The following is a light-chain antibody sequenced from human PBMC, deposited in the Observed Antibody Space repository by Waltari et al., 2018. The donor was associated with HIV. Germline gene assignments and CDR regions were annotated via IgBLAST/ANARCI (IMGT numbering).Light chain of an antibody. CDR3: QQYGSSPYT. V-gene: IGKV3-20*01. CDR2: GAS. Sequence: TQSPDTLSLSPGERAALSCRASQSVSSNYLDWYQQKPGQAPRLLIYGASSRATGIPDSFSGSGSGTDFTLTISRLEPEDLAVYYCQQYGSSPYTFGQGTKLEIK. CDR1: QSVSSNY. J-gene: IGKJ2*01.